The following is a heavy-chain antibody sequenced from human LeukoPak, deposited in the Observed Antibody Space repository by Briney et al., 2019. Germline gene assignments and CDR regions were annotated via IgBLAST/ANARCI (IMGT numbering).Heavy chain of an antibody. CDR2: IVVGSGNT. V-gene: IGHV1-58*01. CDR1: GFTFTSSA. CDR3: AADVPFLYSSSPLDV. D-gene: IGHD6-6*01. Sequence: SVKVSCKASGFTFTSSAVQWVRQARGQRLEWIGWIVVGSGNTNYAQKFQERVTITRDMSTSTAYMELSSLRSEDTAVYYCAADVPFLYSSSPLDVWGKGTTVTVSS. J-gene: IGHJ6*04.